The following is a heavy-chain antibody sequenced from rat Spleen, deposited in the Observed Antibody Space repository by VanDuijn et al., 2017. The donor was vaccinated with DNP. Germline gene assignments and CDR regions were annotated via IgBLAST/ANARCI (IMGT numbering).Heavy chain of an antibody. CDR3: ARLPITTVADC. J-gene: IGHJ2*01. CDR2: ITYKGSTT. CDR1: GFIFSNYW. D-gene: IGHD1-1*01. Sequence: EVQLVESGGGPVQPGRSLKLSCVASGFIFSNYWMTWIRQAPGKGLEWVASITYKGSTTYYGDSVKGRFTISRDNAKSTLYLQMNSLRSEDTATYYCARLPITTVADCWGQGVMVTVSS. V-gene: IGHV5-31*01.